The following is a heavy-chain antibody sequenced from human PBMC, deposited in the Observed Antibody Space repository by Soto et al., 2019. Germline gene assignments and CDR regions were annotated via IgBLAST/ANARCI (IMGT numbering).Heavy chain of an antibody. V-gene: IGHV4-34*01. CDR1: GGSFSGYY. CDR3: ARTYFGVAAGTFDY. Sequence: SETLSVTCAVYGGSFSGYYWSWSRQPPGKGLEWIGEINHSGSTNYNPSLKSRVTISVDTSKNQFSLKPSSVTAADTAVYYCARTYFGVAAGTFDYWGQGTLVTVSS. D-gene: IGHD6-13*01. CDR2: INHSGST. J-gene: IGHJ4*02.